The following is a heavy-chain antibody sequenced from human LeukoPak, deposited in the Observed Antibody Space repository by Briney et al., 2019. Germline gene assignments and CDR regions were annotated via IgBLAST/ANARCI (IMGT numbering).Heavy chain of an antibody. CDR2: INPSSGGT. Sequence: ASVKVSCKTSGFTFTGYYIHWVRQAPGQRPEWMGWINPSSGGTDYAQKFQGRVTMTRDTSISTAYMELSRLRSDDTAVYYCARGSIVVVPAASVFDPWGQGTLVTVSS. D-gene: IGHD2-2*01. CDR1: GFTFTGYY. V-gene: IGHV1-2*02. J-gene: IGHJ5*02. CDR3: ARGSIVVVPAASVFDP.